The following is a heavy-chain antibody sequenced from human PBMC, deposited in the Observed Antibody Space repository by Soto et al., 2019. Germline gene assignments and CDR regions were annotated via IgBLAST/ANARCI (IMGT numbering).Heavy chain of an antibody. D-gene: IGHD6-19*01. J-gene: IGHJ3*02. Sequence: SGPTLVNPTQTLTLTCTFSGFSLSTSGMCVSWIRQPPGKALEWLALIDWDDDKYYSTSLKTRLTISKDTSKNQVVLTMTNMEPVDTATYYCARTGYSSGLDAFDIWGQGTMVTVSS. CDR1: GFSLSTSGMC. V-gene: IGHV2-70*01. CDR3: ARTGYSSGLDAFDI. CDR2: IDWDDDK.